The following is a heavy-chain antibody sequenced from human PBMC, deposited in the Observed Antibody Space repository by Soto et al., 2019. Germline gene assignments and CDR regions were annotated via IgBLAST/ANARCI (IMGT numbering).Heavy chain of an antibody. J-gene: IGHJ4*02. Sequence: QVQLVESGGGVVQPGRSLRLSCAASGFNFSSYAMHWVRQAPGKGLEWVAVISYDGSNQYYADSVKGRFTISRNNSKNTLYLQMNSLRAEDTAVYYCAREPYCSGGSCHPGTFDYWGQGTLVTVSS. CDR2: ISYDGSNQ. CDR1: GFNFSSYA. D-gene: IGHD2-15*01. CDR3: AREPYCSGGSCHPGTFDY. V-gene: IGHV3-30-3*01.